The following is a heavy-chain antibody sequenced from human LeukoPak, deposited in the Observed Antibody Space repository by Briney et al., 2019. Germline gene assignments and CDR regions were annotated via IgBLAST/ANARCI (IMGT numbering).Heavy chain of an antibody. Sequence: GESLKISCKGSGYNFTNYWIAWVRQTPGKGLEWMGITYPGESNTRYSPSFRGQVTISVDKSINTAYLQWSSLKASDTAMYYCARHVTTSDYESSWFDSWGQGTLVIVSS. CDR3: ARHVTTSDYESSWFDS. CDR2: TYPGESNT. CDR1: GYNFTNYW. J-gene: IGHJ5*01. V-gene: IGHV5-51*01. D-gene: IGHD3-22*01.